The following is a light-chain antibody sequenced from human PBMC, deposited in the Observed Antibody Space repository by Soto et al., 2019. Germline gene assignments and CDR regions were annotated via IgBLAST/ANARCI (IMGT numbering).Light chain of an antibody. J-gene: IGKJ1*01. V-gene: IGKV3-15*01. CDR1: QYISKY. CDR3: QQRSNWPPWT. CDR2: DAS. Sequence: EVVMTQSPATLSVSPGERATLSCRASQYISKYLAWYQQRPGQAPRLLIYDASTRATGIPDRFSGSGSGTEFTLTISSLQSEDVAVYYCQQRSNWPPWTFGQGTKVEIK.